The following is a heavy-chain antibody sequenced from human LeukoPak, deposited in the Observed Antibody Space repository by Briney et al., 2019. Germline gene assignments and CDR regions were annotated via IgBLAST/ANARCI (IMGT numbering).Heavy chain of an antibody. J-gene: IGHJ4*02. Sequence: PSQTLSLTCTVSGGSINSGGHYWSWIRQHPGKGLEWIGYINYSGSTYYNPSLKSRVTISIDTSQNQFSLKLSSVTAADTAVYYCARDRGPYSGYDSYYFDYWGQGTLVTVSS. V-gene: IGHV4-31*03. CDR1: GGSINSGGHY. CDR2: INYSGST. D-gene: IGHD5-12*01. CDR3: ARDRGPYSGYDSYYFDY.